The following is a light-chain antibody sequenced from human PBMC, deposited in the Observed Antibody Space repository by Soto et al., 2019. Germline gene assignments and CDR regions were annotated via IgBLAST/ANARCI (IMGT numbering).Light chain of an antibody. J-gene: IGLJ2*01. CDR1: TSNIGDNN. CDR2: NNN. Sequence: QFVLTQPPSASGTPGQRVTISRSGTTSNIGDNNVYWYRQLPGRAPTVLIYNNNQRPSGLPDRFSGSKSGTSASLAISGLRSDDEATYHCASWDDSLSGLVFGGGTQLNVL. CDR3: ASWDDSLSGLV. V-gene: IGLV1-47*01.